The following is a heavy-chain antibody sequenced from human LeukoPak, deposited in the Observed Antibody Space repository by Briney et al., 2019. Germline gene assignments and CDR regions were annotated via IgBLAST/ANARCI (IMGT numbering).Heavy chain of an antibody. V-gene: IGHV3-30*18. D-gene: IGHD6-13*01. CDR3: AKDSKVAAAGYSFDS. CDR1: GFTFSNYG. J-gene: IGHJ4*02. Sequence: GGSLRLSCAASGFTFSNYGMHWVRQAPGKGLEWVAVIATDGRDKKYADSVKGRFTSSRDNSKNTLYLEMNSLRPEDTAVYHCAKDSKVAAAGYSFDSWGQGTLVTVSS. CDR2: IATDGRDK.